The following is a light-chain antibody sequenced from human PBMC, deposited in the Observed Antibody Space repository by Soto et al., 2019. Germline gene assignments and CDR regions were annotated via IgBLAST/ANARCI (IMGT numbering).Light chain of an antibody. J-gene: IGLJ3*02. CDR1: SSNIGSDT. CDR2: RSN. Sequence: QSVLTQPPSASGTPGQRVTISCSGSSSNIGSDTVNWYQQLPGTAPKLLIHRSNQRPSGVPGRFSGSKSGTSASLAISGLQPEDEAEYHCASWDASLNGWVFGGGTKVTVL. V-gene: IGLV1-44*01. CDR3: ASWDASLNGWV.